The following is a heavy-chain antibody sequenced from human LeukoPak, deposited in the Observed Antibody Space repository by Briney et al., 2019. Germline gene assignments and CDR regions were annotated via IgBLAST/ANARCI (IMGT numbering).Heavy chain of an antibody. D-gene: IGHD3-16*02. J-gene: IGHJ4*02. V-gene: IGHV4-39*07. CDR2: IYYSGST. CDR1: GGSISSSSYY. Sequence: SETLSLTCTVSGGSISSSSYYWGWIRRPPGKGLEWIGSIYYSGSTYYNPSLKSRVTISVDTSKNQFSLKLSSVTAADTAVYYCARGLGSYRHAPYFDYWGQGTLVTVSS. CDR3: ARGLGSYRHAPYFDY.